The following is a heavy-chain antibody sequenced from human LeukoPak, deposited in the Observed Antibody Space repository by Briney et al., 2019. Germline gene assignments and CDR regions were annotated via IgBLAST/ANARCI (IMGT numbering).Heavy chain of an antibody. Sequence: GGSLRLSCAASGFTFSTYSMNWVRQAPGKGLEWVGRIKSKTDGGTTDYAAPVKGRFTISRDDSKNTLYLQMNSLKTEDTAVYYCTSTGYYYDSSGYYYVGGRDYWGQGTLVTVSS. CDR2: IKSKTDGGTT. CDR3: TSTGYYYDSSGYYYVGGRDY. CDR1: GFTFSTYS. V-gene: IGHV3-15*01. D-gene: IGHD3-22*01. J-gene: IGHJ4*02.